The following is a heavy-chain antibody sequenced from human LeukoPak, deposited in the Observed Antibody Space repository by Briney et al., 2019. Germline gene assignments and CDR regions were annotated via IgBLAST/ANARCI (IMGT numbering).Heavy chain of an antibody. D-gene: IGHD6-19*01. V-gene: IGHV3-21*04. CDR3: ASWPGGWYGEDS. J-gene: IGHJ4*02. CDR1: GFIFKKYW. CDR2: ISSGSTSV. Sequence: GGSLRLSCAASGFIFKKYWMNWVRQAPGKGLEWVSYISSGSTSVHYADSVKGRFTISRDNARNSLYLQMDRLRAEDTAVYYCASWPGGWYGEDSWGQGTLVTVSS.